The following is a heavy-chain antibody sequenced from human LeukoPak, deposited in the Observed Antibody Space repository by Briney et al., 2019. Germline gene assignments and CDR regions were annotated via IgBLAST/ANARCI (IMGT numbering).Heavy chain of an antibody. J-gene: IGHJ6*03. Sequence: ASVKVSCKASGYTFTSYDINWVRQATGQGVEGMGWMNPNSGNTGYAQKFQGRVTITRNTSISTAYMELSSLRSEDTAVYYCARGDCSSTSCQDPDYYYYMDVWGKGTTVTVSS. CDR3: ARGDCSSTSCQDPDYYYYMDV. V-gene: IGHV1-8*03. D-gene: IGHD2-2*01. CDR1: GYTFTSYD. CDR2: MNPNSGNT.